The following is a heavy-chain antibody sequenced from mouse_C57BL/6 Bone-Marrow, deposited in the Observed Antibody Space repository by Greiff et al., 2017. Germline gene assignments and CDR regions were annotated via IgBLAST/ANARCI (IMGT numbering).Heavy chain of an antibody. V-gene: IGHV1-55*01. CDR2: IYPGSGST. J-gene: IGHJ2*01. CDR3: ARSLVTTVVDQPDY. D-gene: IGHD1-1*01. CDR1: GYTFTSYW. Sequence: QVQLQQPGAELVKPGASVKMSCKASGYTFTSYWITWVKQRPGQGLEWIGDIYPGSGSTNYNEKFKSKATLTVDTSSSTAYMQLSSLTSEDSAVYYCARSLVTTVVDQPDYWGQGTTLTVSS.